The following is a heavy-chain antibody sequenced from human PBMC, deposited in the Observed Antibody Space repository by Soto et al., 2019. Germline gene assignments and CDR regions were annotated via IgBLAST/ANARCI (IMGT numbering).Heavy chain of an antibody. D-gene: IGHD2-21*01. V-gene: IGHV4-39*01. CDR1: GGSVSTTNYY. Sequence: QMQLQESGPGLVKPSETLSLTCTVSGGSVSTTNYYWAWIRQPPGKGLEWIGRIYSGGSAYYNPSLNTRSSTSVHTSKNQFSLNLRSVTAADTAVYYCARQTGTYSPFGYWGQGTPVTVSS. J-gene: IGHJ4*02. CDR2: IYSGGSA. CDR3: ARQTGTYSPFGY.